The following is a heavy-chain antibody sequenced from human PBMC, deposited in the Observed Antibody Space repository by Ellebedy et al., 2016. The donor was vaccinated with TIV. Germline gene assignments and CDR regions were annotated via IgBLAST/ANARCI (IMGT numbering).Heavy chain of an antibody. CDR3: ARAPNEIAAAGTNYYYGMDV. J-gene: IGHJ6*02. Sequence: ASVKVSCKASGYTFTGYYMHWVRQAPGQGLEWMGWINPNSGSTSYAQKFQGRVTMTRDTSTSTVYMELSSPRSEDTAVYYCARAPNEIAAAGTNYYYGMDVWGQGTTVTVSS. D-gene: IGHD6-13*01. CDR1: GYTFTGYY. CDR2: INPNSGST. V-gene: IGHV1-46*01.